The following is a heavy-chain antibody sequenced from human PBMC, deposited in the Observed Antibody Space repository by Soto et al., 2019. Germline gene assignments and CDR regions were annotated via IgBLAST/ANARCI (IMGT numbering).Heavy chain of an antibody. CDR3: ARGFLPPPMVRGVITNWFDP. V-gene: IGHV1-3*01. CDR2: INAGNGNT. J-gene: IGHJ5*02. D-gene: IGHD3-10*01. CDR1: GYTFTSYA. Sequence: ASVKVSCKASGYTFTSYAMHWVRQAPGQRLEWMGWINAGNGNTKYSQKFQGRVTITRDTSASTAYMELSSLRSEDTAVYYCARGFLPPPMVRGVITNWFDPWGQGTLVTVSS.